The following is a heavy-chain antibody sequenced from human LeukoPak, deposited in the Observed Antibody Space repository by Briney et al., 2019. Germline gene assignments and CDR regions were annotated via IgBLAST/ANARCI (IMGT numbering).Heavy chain of an antibody. CDR2: TSYDGSNK. Sequence: GGSLRLSCAASGFTFSSYGMHWVRQAPGKGLEWVAVTSYDGSNKYYADSVKGRFTISRDNSKNTLYLQMNSLRAEDTAVYYCAKDHSYGFFDYWGQGTLVTVSS. CDR1: GFTFSSYG. D-gene: IGHD5-18*01. J-gene: IGHJ4*02. V-gene: IGHV3-30*18. CDR3: AKDHSYGFFDY.